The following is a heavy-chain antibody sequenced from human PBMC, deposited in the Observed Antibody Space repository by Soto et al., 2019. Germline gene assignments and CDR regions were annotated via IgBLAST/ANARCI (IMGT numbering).Heavy chain of an antibody. J-gene: IGHJ4*02. CDR3: ARYGDYAGFY. Sequence: QVQLQESGPGLVKPSETLSLTCTVSGGSVSSGSYFWSWIRQPPGKGLEWIGYFYYGGSTNYNPSLKSRVTISVDTSKNQFSLKLTSVTAADTAVYYCARYGDYAGFYWGQGTLVTVSS. D-gene: IGHD4-17*01. CDR1: GGSVSSGSYF. CDR2: FYYGGST. V-gene: IGHV4-61*01.